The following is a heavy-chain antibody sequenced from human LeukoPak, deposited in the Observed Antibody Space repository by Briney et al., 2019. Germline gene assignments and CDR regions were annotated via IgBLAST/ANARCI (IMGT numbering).Heavy chain of an antibody. J-gene: IGHJ5*02. CDR2: IYSGGST. V-gene: IGHV3-53*01. CDR3: ARSSSGYSLNWFDP. Sequence: PGGSLRLSCAASGFTFSSNYMSWVRQAPGKGLEWVSVIYSGGSTYYADSVTGRFTSSRDNSKNTLYLQMNSLRAEDTAVYYCARSSSGYSLNWFDPWGQGTLVTVSS. CDR1: GFTFSSNY. D-gene: IGHD3-22*01.